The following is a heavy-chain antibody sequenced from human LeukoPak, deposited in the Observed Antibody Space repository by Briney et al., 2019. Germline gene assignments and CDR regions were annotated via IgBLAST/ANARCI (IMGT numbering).Heavy chain of an antibody. CDR2: ISGSGGST. V-gene: IGHV3-23*01. J-gene: IGHJ5*02. CDR1: GFTFSSYA. Sequence: GGSLRLSCAASGFTFSSYAMSWVRQAPGKGLEWVSAISGSGGSTYYADSVKGRFTISRDNSKNTLYLQMNSLRAEDTAVYYCAKDFWDIVVVVAAMSRTNWFDPWGQGTLVTVSS. CDR3: AKDFWDIVVVVAAMSRTNWFDP. D-gene: IGHD2-15*01.